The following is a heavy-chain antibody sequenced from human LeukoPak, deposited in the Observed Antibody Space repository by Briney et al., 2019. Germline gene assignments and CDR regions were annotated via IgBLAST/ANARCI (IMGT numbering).Heavy chain of an antibody. Sequence: PSETLSLTCTVSGGSVSSASYYWSWIRQPPGKGLEYIGYIYYSGSTNYNPSLKSRVTISVDTSKSQFSLKLRSVTAADTALYYCARGRGYCSSTSCANFDYWGQGSLVTVSS. D-gene: IGHD2-2*01. CDR1: GGSVSSASYY. CDR2: IYYSGST. J-gene: IGHJ4*02. V-gene: IGHV4-61*01. CDR3: ARGRGYCSSTSCANFDY.